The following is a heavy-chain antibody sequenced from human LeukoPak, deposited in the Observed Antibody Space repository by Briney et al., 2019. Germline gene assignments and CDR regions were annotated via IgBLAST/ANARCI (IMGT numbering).Heavy chain of an antibody. J-gene: IGHJ4*02. Sequence: GGSLRLSCAASGFTVSNNYMSWVRQAPGKGLEWVSVIYSDGSTYYADSVKGRFTISRDNFKNTLYLQMNSLRAEDTAVYYCARGRGYSGYDPTGLFDYWGQGTLVTVSS. D-gene: IGHD5-12*01. CDR2: IYSDGST. CDR3: ARGRGYSGYDPTGLFDY. V-gene: IGHV3-53*01. CDR1: GFTVSNNY.